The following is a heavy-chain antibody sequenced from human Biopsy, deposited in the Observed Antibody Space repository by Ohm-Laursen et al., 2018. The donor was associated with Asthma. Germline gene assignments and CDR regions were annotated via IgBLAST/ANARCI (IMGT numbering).Heavy chain of an antibody. V-gene: IGHV3-53*01. J-gene: IGHJ4*02. CDR3: ARGDSSNWSHYYFDY. D-gene: IGHD3-22*01. CDR1: GFAVSRDY. CDR2: IYSGGTS. Sequence: GSLRLSCTASGFAVSRDYMFWVRQAPGKGLEWVSVIYSGGTSHTADSVRGRFTISRDYSKNTLYPQMHSLRAGDTAVYYCARGDSSNWSHYYFDYWGQGTLVTVSS.